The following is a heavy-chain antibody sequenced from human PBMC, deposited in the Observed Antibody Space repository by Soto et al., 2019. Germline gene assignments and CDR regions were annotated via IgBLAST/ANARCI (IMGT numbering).Heavy chain of an antibody. Sequence: QLQLQESGPGLVKPSETLSLTCTVSGGSINDDTSYWGCIRQPPGKGLEWIGSIYYSGTSSYNPSLESRVTMSVDTSKKQLSLRLRSVTAADTAVYYCARLHCDSPNCVPLDPWGQGTLVIVSS. CDR1: GGSINDDTSY. J-gene: IGHJ5*02. D-gene: IGHD2-2*01. CDR3: ARLHCDSPNCVPLDP. V-gene: IGHV4-39*01. CDR2: IYYSGTS.